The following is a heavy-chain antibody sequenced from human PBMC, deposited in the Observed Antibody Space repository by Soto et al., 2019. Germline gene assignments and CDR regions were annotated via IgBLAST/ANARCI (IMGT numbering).Heavy chain of an antibody. J-gene: IGHJ4*02. CDR1: GGSFSGYY. Sequence: QVQLQQWGAGLLKPSETLSLTCAVYGGSFSGYYWSWIRQPPGKGLEWIGEINHSGSTNYNPSLKSRVTISVDTSKNQFSLKLSSVTAADTAVYYCARGRDYFSSGYFEGFDYWGQGTLVTVS. CDR2: INHSGST. V-gene: IGHV4-34*01. D-gene: IGHD3-3*01. CDR3: ARGRDYFSSGYFEGFDY.